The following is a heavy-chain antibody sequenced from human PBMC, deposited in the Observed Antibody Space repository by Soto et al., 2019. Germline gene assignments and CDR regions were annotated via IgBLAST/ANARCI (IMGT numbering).Heavy chain of an antibody. D-gene: IGHD1-26*01. CDR2: IGPESGAT. V-gene: IGHV1-2*02. CDR1: GYTFTGHY. CDR3: GRGRSGQIVVFY. Sequence: ASVKVSCKASGYTFTGHYIHWVRQAPEQGPEWMGEIGPESGATRYTQRFQGRVTMTRDMSITTVYMELNNLSPDDTAVYYCGRGRSGQIVVFYWGQGTPGTV. J-gene: IGHJ4*02.